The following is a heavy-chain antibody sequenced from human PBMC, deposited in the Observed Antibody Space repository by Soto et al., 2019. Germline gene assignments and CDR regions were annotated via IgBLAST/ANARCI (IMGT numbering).Heavy chain of an antibody. J-gene: IGHJ4*01. CDR2: IYHGGTT. CDR1: GYSISSGSY. V-gene: IGHV4-38-2*02. D-gene: IGHD6-19*01. Sequence: SETLSLTCTVSGYSISSGSYWGWIRQPPGKGPEWIASIYHGGTTFYNPSLKSRVTVSVDKSNHQFSLKLRSVTAADTAVYYCAKHSAMAVAGSTFDSWGHGTLLTVSS. CDR3: AKHSAMAVAGSTFDS.